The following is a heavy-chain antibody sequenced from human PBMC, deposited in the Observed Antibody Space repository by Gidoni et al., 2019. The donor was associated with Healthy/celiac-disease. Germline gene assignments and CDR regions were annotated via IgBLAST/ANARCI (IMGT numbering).Heavy chain of an antibody. J-gene: IGHJ5*02. CDR2: ISGSGGST. V-gene: IGHV3-23*04. D-gene: IGHD1-26*01. CDR3: AKDFIGSVGWFDP. CDR1: GFTFNNYA. Sequence: EVQLVASGGGLVQPGGSLRLSCAASGFTFNNYAMSWVRQSPGKGLEWVSVISGSGGSTYYADSMKGRFTISRDNSKNTLFLQMNSLRAEDTAIYYCAKDFIGSVGWFDPWGQGTLVTVSS.